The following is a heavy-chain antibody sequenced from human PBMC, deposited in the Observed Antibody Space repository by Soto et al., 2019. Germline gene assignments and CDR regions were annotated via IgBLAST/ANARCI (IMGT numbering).Heavy chain of an antibody. Sequence: PGGSLRLSCAASGFAFTNAGMSWVRQAPATGLEWVGRIKSRSDGGTTDYAAPVNGRFTISRDDSKNTLYLQMSSLKTEDTAVDYCTTDCLGSCPNVDVWGQGTTVTVSS. CDR3: TTDCLGSCPNVDV. CDR1: GFAFTNAG. J-gene: IGHJ6*02. CDR2: IKSRSDGGTT. V-gene: IGHV3-15*01. D-gene: IGHD2-8*01.